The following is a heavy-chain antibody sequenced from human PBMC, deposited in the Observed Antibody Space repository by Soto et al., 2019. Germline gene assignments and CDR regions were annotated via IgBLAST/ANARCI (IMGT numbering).Heavy chain of an antibody. D-gene: IGHD3-16*01. Sequence: SETLSVTCTVSVCSFNVCSDFWSWIRQPPGKGLEWIGYVYYTGRTNYNPSPRSRVTISADTSKNQFSLMLTSVTAADTAVYYCARDYDYFDHWGQGTLVTVSS. CDR3: ARDYDYFDH. J-gene: IGHJ4*02. V-gene: IGHV4-61*01. CDR1: VCSFNVCSDF. CDR2: VYYTGRT.